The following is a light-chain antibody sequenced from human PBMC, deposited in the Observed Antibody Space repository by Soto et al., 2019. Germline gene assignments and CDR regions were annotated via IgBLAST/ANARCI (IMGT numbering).Light chain of an antibody. CDR2: AAS. CDR3: QQLSTSPPT. CDR1: QGISSY. V-gene: IGKV1-9*01. J-gene: IGKJ4*01. Sequence: IQLTQSPSSLSASVGDRVTITCRASQGISSYLAWYQQKPGKAPKLLLYAASTLQSGVPSRFSGSRSVTDFTLTISSRQPEEFATYYCQQLSTSPPTFGGGTKVEIK.